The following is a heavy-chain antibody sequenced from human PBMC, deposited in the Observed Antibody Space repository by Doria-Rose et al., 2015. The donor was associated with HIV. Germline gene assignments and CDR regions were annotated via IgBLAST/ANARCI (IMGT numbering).Heavy chain of an antibody. CDR1: GVSLSSPGMG. V-gene: IGHV2-26*01. CDR2: IFSDDER. CDR3: ARIESSRWYHKYYFDF. J-gene: IGHJ4*02. D-gene: IGHD6-13*01. Sequence: QESGPVLVKPTETLTLTCTASGVSLSSPGMGVSWIRQPPGKALEWLANIFSDDERSYKTSLKSRLTISRGTSKSQVVLTMTDMDPVDTATYYCARIESSRWYHKYYFDFWGQGTLVIVSA.